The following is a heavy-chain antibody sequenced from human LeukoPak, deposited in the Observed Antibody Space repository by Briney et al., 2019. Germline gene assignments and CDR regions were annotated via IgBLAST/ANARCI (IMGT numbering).Heavy chain of an antibody. CDR2: IYYSGST. Sequence: SETLSLTCTVSGGSISSYYWSWIRQPPGKGLEWIGHIYYSGSTNYNPSLKSRVTLPVDTSKNQFSLKLSSVTAADTAVYYCARSDSPYYYDSSGPEGAFDIWGQGTMVTVSS. V-gene: IGHV4-59*01. CDR1: GGSISSYY. D-gene: IGHD3-22*01. J-gene: IGHJ3*02. CDR3: ARSDSPYYYDSSGPEGAFDI.